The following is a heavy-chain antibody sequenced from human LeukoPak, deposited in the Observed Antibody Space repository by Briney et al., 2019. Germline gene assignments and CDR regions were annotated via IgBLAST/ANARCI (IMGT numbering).Heavy chain of an antibody. CDR2: ISGSGGST. D-gene: IGHD6-13*01. CDR1: GFTFSSYA. Sequence: PGGSLRLSCAASGFTFSSYAMSWVRQAPGKGLEWVSAISGSGGSTYYADSVKGRFTISRDNSKNTLYLQMNSLRAEDTAVYYCAEDGGSSSWYLPLYYYGMDVWGQGTTVTVSS. CDR3: AEDGGSSSWYLPLYYYGMDV. V-gene: IGHV3-23*01. J-gene: IGHJ6*02.